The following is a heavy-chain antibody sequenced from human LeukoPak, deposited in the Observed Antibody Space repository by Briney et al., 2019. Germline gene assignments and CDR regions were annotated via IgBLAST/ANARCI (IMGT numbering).Heavy chain of an antibody. D-gene: IGHD2-15*01. J-gene: IGHJ4*01. CDR3: ARQSDSGGYFEY. CDR1: GDSINRYL. CDR2: IYDSGTT. V-gene: IGHV4-4*07. Sequence: SETLSLTCTVSGDSINRYLWTWIRQPAGRGLDWIGCIYDSGTTDYKPSLKSRVSMSAETPKNQFSLRLSSVTAADTAVYYCARQSDSGGYFEYWGQGIRVSVSS.